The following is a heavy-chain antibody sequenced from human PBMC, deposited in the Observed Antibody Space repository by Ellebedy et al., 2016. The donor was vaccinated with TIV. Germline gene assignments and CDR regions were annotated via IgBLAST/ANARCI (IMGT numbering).Heavy chain of an antibody. Sequence: GESLKISCAASGFTFSSYAMSWVRQAPGKGLEWVSAISGSGGSTYYADSVKGRFTISRDNSKNTLYLQMNSPRAEDTAVYYCAKLMVRGVITPFDYWGQGTLVTVSS. J-gene: IGHJ4*02. V-gene: IGHV3-23*01. CDR2: ISGSGGST. D-gene: IGHD3-10*01. CDR1: GFTFSSYA. CDR3: AKLMVRGVITPFDY.